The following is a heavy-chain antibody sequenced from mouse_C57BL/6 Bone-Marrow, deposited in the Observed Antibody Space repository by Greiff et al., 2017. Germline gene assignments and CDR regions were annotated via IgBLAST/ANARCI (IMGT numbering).Heavy chain of an antibody. CDR1: GYAFSSSW. CDR2: IYPGDGDT. Sequence: QVQLQQSGPELVKPGASVKISCKASGYAFSSSWMNWVKQRPGKGLEWIGRIYPGDGDTNYNGKFKGKATLTADKSSSTAYMQLSSLTSEDSAVYFCAINCYYAMDYWGQGTSVTVSS. CDR3: AINCYYAMDY. D-gene: IGHD4-1*01. V-gene: IGHV1-82*01. J-gene: IGHJ4*01.